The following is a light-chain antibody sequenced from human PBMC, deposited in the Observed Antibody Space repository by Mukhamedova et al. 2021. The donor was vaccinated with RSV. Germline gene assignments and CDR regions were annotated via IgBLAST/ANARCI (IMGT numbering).Light chain of an antibody. V-gene: IGKV3-15*01. CDR2: GAS. CDR1: QSVSSN. CDR3: QQYNNGWT. Sequence: GERATLSCRASQSVSSNLAWYQQKPGQAPRLLIYGASTRATGIPARFSGSGSGTEFTLTISSLQSEDFAVYYCQQYNNGWTFGQG. J-gene: IGKJ1*01.